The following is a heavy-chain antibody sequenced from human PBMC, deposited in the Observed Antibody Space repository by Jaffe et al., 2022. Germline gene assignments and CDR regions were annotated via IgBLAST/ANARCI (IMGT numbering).Heavy chain of an antibody. Sequence: EVQLLESGGGLVQPGGSLRLSCAASGFTFSSYAMSWVRQAPGKGLEWVSAISGSGGSTYYADSVKGRFTISRDNSKNTLYLQMNSLRAEDTAVYYCAKLRGVNSPHDYYYYYYMDVWGKGTTVTVSS. J-gene: IGHJ6*03. V-gene: IGHV3-23*01. CDR3: AKLRGVNSPHDYYYYYYMDV. D-gene: IGHD3-10*01. CDR1: GFTFSSYA. CDR2: ISGSGGST.